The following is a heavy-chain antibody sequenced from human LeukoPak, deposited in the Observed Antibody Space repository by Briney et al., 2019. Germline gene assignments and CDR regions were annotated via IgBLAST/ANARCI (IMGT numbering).Heavy chain of an antibody. V-gene: IGHV3-9*01. J-gene: IGHJ6*02. Sequence: GGSLRLSCAGSGFIFNNYAMHWVRQPPGKGLEWVSGISWNSGTIDYADSVKGRFTISRDNSKNTLYLQMNSLRAEDTAVYYCARGWPPYYYYGMDVWGQGTTVTVSS. CDR3: ARGWPPYYYYGMDV. CDR1: GFIFNNYA. CDR2: ISWNSGTI.